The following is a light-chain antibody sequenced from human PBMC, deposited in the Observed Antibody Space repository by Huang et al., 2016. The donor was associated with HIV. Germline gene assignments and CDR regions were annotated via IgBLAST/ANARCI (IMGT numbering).Light chain of an antibody. J-gene: IGKJ3*01. CDR2: DTS. CDR1: QSVSSN. CDR3: HQFSNWPPV. V-gene: IGKV3-15*01. Sequence: EIVMTQSPATLSVSPGERATLSCRASQSVSSNLAWYQQKPGQAPRLRIYDTSTRATGIPARFSGSGSGTEFTLTISSLQSEDFAIYYCHQFSNWPPVFGPGTKVDIK.